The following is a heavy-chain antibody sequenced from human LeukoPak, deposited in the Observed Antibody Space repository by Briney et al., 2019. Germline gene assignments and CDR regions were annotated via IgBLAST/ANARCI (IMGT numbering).Heavy chain of an antibody. Sequence: GGSLRLSCAASGFTFSSYGMHWVRQAPGKGLEWVAVISYDGSNKYYADSVKGRFTISRDNSKNTLYLQVNSLRAEDTAVYYCAPPGEATVDYWGQGTLVTVSS. V-gene: IGHV3-30*03. D-gene: IGHD4-17*01. J-gene: IGHJ4*02. CDR1: GFTFSSYG. CDR3: APPGEATVDY. CDR2: ISYDGSNK.